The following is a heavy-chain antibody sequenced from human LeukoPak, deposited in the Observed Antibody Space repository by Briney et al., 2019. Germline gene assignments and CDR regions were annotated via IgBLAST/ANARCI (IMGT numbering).Heavy chain of an antibody. CDR1: GYTFTYYY. Sequence: ASVQVSCKASGYTFTYYYIHWMRQAPGQGLEWMGWINPNSGGTNYAQKFQGRVTMTRDTSISIAYMELSRLRSDDTAVYYCARVPFGVPNKIDIWGQGTMVTVSS. V-gene: IGHV1-2*02. D-gene: IGHD3-3*01. J-gene: IGHJ3*02. CDR2: INPNSGGT. CDR3: ARVPFGVPNKIDI.